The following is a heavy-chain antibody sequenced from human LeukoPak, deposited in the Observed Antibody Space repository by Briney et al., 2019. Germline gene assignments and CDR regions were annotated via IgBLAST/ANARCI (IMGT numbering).Heavy chain of an antibody. CDR1: GFTFSSYA. J-gene: IGHJ4*02. V-gene: IGHV3-30*04. Sequence: GRSLRLSCAASGFTFSSYAMHWVRQAPGKGLEWVAVISYDGSNKYYADSVRGRFTISRDNSKNTLYLQMNSLRAEDTAVYYCARDGTSLYFDYWGQGTLVTVSS. D-gene: IGHD2-2*01. CDR3: ARDGTSLYFDY. CDR2: ISYDGSNK.